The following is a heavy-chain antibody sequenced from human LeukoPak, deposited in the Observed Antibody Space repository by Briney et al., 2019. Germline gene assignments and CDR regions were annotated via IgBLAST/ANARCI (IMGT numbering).Heavy chain of an antibody. CDR1: RFSISSYW. D-gene: IGHD3-22*01. Sequence: GGSLRLSCVGSRFSISSYWMSRVRQAPGKGLEWVANINQDGSEIYYLDSVKGRFTISRDNAKNSLYLQMNGLRVEDTAVYYCAGESVAVPAYYWGQGTLVTVSS. V-gene: IGHV3-7*01. CDR3: AGESVAVPAYY. J-gene: IGHJ4*02. CDR2: INQDGSEI.